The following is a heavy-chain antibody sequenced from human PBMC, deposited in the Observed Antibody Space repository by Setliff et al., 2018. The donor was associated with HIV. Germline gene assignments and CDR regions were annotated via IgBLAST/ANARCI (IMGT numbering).Heavy chain of an antibody. CDR1: GYTFTGYY. V-gene: IGHV1-2*05. CDR3: ARVSAMDFDY. D-gene: IGHD5-18*01. Sequence: ASVKVSCKASGYTFTGYYMHWVRQAPGHGLEWMGRINPNSGVTNYAQKFQGRVTLTRDTSISTAYLELSRLRSDDTVVYYCARVSAMDFDYWGQGTLVTVSS. CDR2: INPNSGVT. J-gene: IGHJ4*02.